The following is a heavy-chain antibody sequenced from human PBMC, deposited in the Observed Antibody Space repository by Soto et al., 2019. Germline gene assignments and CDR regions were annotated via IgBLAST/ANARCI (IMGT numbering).Heavy chain of an antibody. D-gene: IGHD4-17*01. CDR1: GYTFTASG. V-gene: IGHV1-18*01. Sequence: QVQLVQSGPEVQKPGASLKVSCQASGYTFTASGISSVRQAPGQGLEWMGWTSIYNGHTEYSPKFLGRVVMTTDTYADTAYLEPKSLSPDDAALYYGARWDDYGASDQYHFDQWGQGTLVTVSS. J-gene: IGHJ4*02. CDR3: ARWDDYGASDQYHFDQ. CDR2: TSIYNGHT.